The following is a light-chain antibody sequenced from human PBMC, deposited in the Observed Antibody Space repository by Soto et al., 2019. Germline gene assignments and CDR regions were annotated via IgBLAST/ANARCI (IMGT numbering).Light chain of an antibody. J-gene: IGLJ1*01. Sequence: QSVLTQPASVSGSPGQSITISCTGTSSDVGGYNYVSWYQQHPGKAPKLIIYEVSNRPSGVSNRFSGSKSGDTASLTISGLHDEDEADYYCCSDTSSSTLYFFGAGTQLTVL. V-gene: IGLV2-14*01. CDR1: SSDVGGYNY. CDR3: CSDTSSSTLYF. CDR2: EVS.